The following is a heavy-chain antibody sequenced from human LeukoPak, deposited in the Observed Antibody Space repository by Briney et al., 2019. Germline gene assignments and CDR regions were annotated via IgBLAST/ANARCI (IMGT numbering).Heavy chain of an antibody. V-gene: IGHV3-30*18. J-gene: IGHJ4*02. CDR3: AKIPSGSGFHDY. Sequence: GGSLRLSCAASGFTFSSYGMHWVRQAPGKGLEWVAVISYDGSNKYYADSVKGRFTISRDNSKNTLYLQMNSLRAEDTAVYYYAKIPSGSGFHDYWGQGTLVTVSS. D-gene: IGHD3-10*01. CDR2: ISYDGSNK. CDR1: GFTFSSYG.